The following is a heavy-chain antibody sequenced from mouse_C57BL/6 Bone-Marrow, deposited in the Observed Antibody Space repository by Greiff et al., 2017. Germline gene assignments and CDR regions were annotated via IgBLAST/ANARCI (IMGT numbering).Heavy chain of an antibody. CDR3: TTHYSNFYAMDY. D-gene: IGHD2-5*01. Sequence: EVMLVESGAELVRPGASVKLSCTASGFNIKDDYMHWVKQRPEQGLEWIGWIDPENGDTEYASKFQGKATITADTSSNTAYLQLSSLTSEDTAVYYCTTHYSNFYAMDYWGQGTSVTVSS. CDR1: GFNIKDDY. V-gene: IGHV14-4*01. CDR2: IDPENGDT. J-gene: IGHJ4*01.